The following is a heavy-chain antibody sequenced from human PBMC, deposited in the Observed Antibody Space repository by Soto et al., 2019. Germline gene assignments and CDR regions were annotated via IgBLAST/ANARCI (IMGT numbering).Heavy chain of an antibody. CDR3: ERAGQYYYGSRSPYYYGMDV. CDR2: ISGYNGKT. J-gene: IGHJ6*02. D-gene: IGHD3-10*01. V-gene: IGHV1-18*04. CDR1: GYTFTSYG. Sequence: QVQLVQSGAEVKKPGASVKVSCKASGYTFTSYGVSWVRQAHGQVLEWMGWISGYNGKTNYAQKLQGRVTMTTDTTSSKAKLEQRSLISDDAAVYYWERAGQYYYGSRSPYYYGMDVWGQGITVPVS.